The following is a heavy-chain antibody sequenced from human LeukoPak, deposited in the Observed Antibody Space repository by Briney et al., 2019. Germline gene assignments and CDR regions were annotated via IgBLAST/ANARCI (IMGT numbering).Heavy chain of an antibody. J-gene: IGHJ4*02. CDR1: GGSISSSSYY. D-gene: IGHD6-13*01. CDR2: IYYSGST. CDR3: ARGSGYSSRYFDY. Sequence: SETLSLTCTVSGGSISSSSYYWGWIRQPPGKGLEWIGSIYYSGSTYYNPSLKSRVTISVDTSKNQFSLKLSSVTAADTAVYYCARGSGYSSRYFDYWGQGTLVTVSS. V-gene: IGHV4-39*07.